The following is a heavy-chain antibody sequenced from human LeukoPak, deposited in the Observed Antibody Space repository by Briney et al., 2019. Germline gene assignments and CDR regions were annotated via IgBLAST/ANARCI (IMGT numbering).Heavy chain of an antibody. CDR1: GFTFSSYA. D-gene: IGHD3-9*01. V-gene: IGHV3-30*04. CDR3: ARGTGYYDILTGYTFDY. J-gene: IGHJ4*02. CDR2: ISYDGSTK. Sequence: PGGSLRLSCAASGFTFSSYAMHWVRQAPGKGLEWVAVISYDGSTKYYADSVKGRFTISRDNSKNTLYLQMNSLRAEDTAVYYCARGTGYYDILTGYTFDYWGQGTLVTVSS.